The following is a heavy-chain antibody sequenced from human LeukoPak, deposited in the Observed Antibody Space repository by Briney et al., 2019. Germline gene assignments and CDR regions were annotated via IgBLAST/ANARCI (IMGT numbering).Heavy chain of an antibody. D-gene: IGHD1-1*01. CDR2: IYYSGST. Sequence: SETLSLTCTVSGGSISSSSYYWGWIRQPPGKGLEGIGSIYYSGSTYYNPSLKSRVTISGDTSKSQFSLKLSSVTAADTAVYYCERGTGDYWGQGTLVTVSS. CDR1: GGSISSSSYY. CDR3: ERGTGDY. V-gene: IGHV4-39*01. J-gene: IGHJ4*02.